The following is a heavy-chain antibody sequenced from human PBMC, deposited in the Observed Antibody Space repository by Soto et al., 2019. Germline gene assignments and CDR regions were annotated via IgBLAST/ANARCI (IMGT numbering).Heavy chain of an antibody. Sequence: GGSLRLSCAASGFTFSSYGMHWVRQAPGKGLEWVAVISYDGSNKYYADSVKGRFTISRDNAKNSLYLQMNSLRAEDTALYYCAKDIGGYPDNFDYWGQGTLVTVSS. V-gene: IGHV3-30*18. D-gene: IGHD6-25*01. CDR2: ISYDGSNK. CDR1: GFTFSSYG. J-gene: IGHJ4*02. CDR3: AKDIGGYPDNFDY.